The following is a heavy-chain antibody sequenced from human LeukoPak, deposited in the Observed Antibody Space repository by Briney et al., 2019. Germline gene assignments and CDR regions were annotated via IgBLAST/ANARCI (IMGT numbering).Heavy chain of an antibody. CDR1: GYTFNSYG. CDR3: AKVRGSDAFDI. CDR2: VSAYNGDT. Sequence: GASVKVSCKASGYTFNSYGISWVRQAPGQGLEWMGWVSAYNGDTNYAQNLQGRVTMTTDTSTSTAYMELRSLRSDDTAVYYCAKVRGSDAFDIWGQGTMVTVSS. V-gene: IGHV1-18*01. D-gene: IGHD3-10*01. J-gene: IGHJ3*02.